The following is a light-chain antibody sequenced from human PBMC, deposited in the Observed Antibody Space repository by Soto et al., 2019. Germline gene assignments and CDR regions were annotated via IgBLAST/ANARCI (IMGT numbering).Light chain of an antibody. CDR1: QSLTNNF. V-gene: IGKV3-20*01. CDR2: GAS. J-gene: IGKJ1*01. Sequence: EIVLTQSPGTLSLSPGERATLSCRASQSLTNNFLAWYQQKPGQPPRLLIYGASSRATGIPDRFSGSGSGTDFTLTISRLEPEDFAVYYCQKYISSPRTFGQGTKVEIK. CDR3: QKYISSPRT.